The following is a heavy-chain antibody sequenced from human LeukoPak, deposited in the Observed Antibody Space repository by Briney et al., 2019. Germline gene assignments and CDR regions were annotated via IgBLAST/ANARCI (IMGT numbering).Heavy chain of an antibody. D-gene: IGHD6-19*01. J-gene: IGHJ4*02. V-gene: IGHV5-51*01. CDR1: GYTFTNYW. CDR2: IYPSLSET. Sequence: GESLKISCKGSGYTFTNYWIGWVRQMSGKGLEWMGIIYPSLSETRYSPSFQGQVTISADKSINTAYLQWSSLKASDTAIYYCARLYTSSSGGDYWGQGTLATVSS. CDR3: ARLYTSSSGGDY.